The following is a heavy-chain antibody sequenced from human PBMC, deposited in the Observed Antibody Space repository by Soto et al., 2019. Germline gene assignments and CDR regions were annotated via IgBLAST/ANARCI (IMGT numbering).Heavy chain of an antibody. CDR3: AREATTLMVRGVIIVQFWFDP. J-gene: IGHJ5*02. V-gene: IGHV1-3*01. D-gene: IGHD3-10*01. CDR2: INAGNGNT. Sequence: ASVKVSCKASGYTFTSYAMHWVRQAPGQRLEWMGWINAGNGNTKYSQKFQGRVTITRDTSASTAYMELSSLRSEDTAVYYCAREATTLMVRGVIIVQFWFDPWGQGTLVTVSS. CDR1: GYTFTSYA.